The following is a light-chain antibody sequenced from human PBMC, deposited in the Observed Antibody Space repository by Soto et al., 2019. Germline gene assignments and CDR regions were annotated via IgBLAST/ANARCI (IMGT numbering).Light chain of an antibody. CDR2: AAS. CDR3: QQSYSTPRT. V-gene: IGKV1-39*01. Sequence: DIQMTQSPSSLSASVGDRVTITCRASQRITTYLNWYQQKPGKAPKFLIYAASSLQSGVPSRFSGSGSGTDFTLTISSLQPEDFATDYCQQSYSTPRTFGQGTKVDIK. CDR1: QRITTY. J-gene: IGKJ1*01.